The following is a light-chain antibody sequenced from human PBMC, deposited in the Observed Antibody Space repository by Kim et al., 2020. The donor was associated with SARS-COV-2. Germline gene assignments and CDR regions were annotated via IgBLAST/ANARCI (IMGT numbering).Light chain of an antibody. V-gene: IGLV3-19*01. CDR1: SLRSYY. Sequence: GQTVRITCQGDSLRSYYASWYQQKPGQAPVLVLYGKNNRPSGIPDRFSGSTSGNTASLTITGAQAEDDADYYCNSRDSSGNHLVFGGGTKLTFL. J-gene: IGLJ2*01. CDR2: GKN. CDR3: NSRDSSGNHLV.